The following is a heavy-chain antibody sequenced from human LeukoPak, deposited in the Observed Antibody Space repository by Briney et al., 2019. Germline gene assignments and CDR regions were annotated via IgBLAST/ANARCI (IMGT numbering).Heavy chain of an antibody. CDR3: ARDTGLQYSGYDHDY. CDR2: ISAYNGNT. J-gene: IGHJ4*02. CDR1: GYTFTSYG. D-gene: IGHD5-12*01. V-gene: IGHV1-18*01. Sequence: ASVKVSCKASGYTFTSYGISWVRQAPGQGLEWMGWISAYNGNTNYAQKLQGRVTMTTDTSTSTAHMELRSLRSDDTAMYYCARDTGLQYSGYDHDYWGQGTLVTVSS.